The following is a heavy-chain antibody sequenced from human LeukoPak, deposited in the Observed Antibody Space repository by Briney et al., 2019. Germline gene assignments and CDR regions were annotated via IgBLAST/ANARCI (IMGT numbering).Heavy chain of an antibody. D-gene: IGHD6-19*01. CDR1: GFTFSDHY. V-gene: IGHV3-72*01. CDR2: TRNKANSYTT. CDR3: ARISVGWYPYYFDY. Sequence: GGSLRLSCAASGFTFSDHYMDWVRQAPGKGLEWVGRTRNKANSYTTEYAASVKGRFTISRDDSKNSLYLQMNSLRAEDTAVYYCARISVGWYPYYFDYWGQGTLVTVSS. J-gene: IGHJ4*02.